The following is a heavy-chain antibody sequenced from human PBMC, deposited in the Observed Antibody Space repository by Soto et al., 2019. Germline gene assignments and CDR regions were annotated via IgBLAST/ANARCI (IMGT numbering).Heavy chain of an antibody. CDR3: ARRYGGNLDY. D-gene: IGHD1-26*01. Sequence: SENLSLTCTVSGDSISSYYWSWIRQPPGKGLEWIGYIYYSGSTNYNPSLKSRVTISVDTSKNQFSLKLSSVTAADTAVYYCARRYGGNLDYWGQETLVTVSS. J-gene: IGHJ4*02. V-gene: IGHV4-59*08. CDR1: GDSISSYY. CDR2: IYYSGST.